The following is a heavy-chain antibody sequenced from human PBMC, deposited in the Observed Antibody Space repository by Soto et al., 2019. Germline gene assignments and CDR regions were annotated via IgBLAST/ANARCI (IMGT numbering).Heavy chain of an antibody. D-gene: IGHD1-1*01. CDR3: AKDSGYNWNWGYYFDY. V-gene: IGHV3-30*18. Sequence: GGSLRLSCAASGFTFSSYGMHWVRQAPGKGLEWVAVISYDGSNKYYADSVKGRFTISRDNSKNTLYLQMNSLRAEDTAVYYCAKDSGYNWNWGYYFDYWGQGTLVTVSS. J-gene: IGHJ4*02. CDR2: ISYDGSNK. CDR1: GFTFSSYG.